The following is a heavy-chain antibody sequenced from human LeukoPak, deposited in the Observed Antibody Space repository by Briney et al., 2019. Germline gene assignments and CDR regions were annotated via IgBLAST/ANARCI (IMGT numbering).Heavy chain of an antibody. J-gene: IGHJ5*02. CDR1: GYSFTVYY. CDR3: ARGQLAYNWFDP. Sequence: RAAAKVSCKASGYSFTVYYMHWLRQAPGQGLEWMGWINPNSGGSNYAQKFQGRVTMTRDTSISTAYMELSRLRSDDTAVYYCARGQLAYNWFDPWGQGTLVTVSS. V-gene: IGHV1-2*02. D-gene: IGHD6-13*01. CDR2: INPNSGGS.